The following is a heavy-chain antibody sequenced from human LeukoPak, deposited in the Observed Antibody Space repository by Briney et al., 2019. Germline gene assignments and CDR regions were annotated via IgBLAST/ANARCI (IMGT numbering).Heavy chain of an antibody. CDR2: INPSGGST. CDR3: ARSDSSGSYYYYYGMDV. D-gene: IGHD3-22*01. V-gene: IGHV1-46*01. CDR1: GYTFTSYY. J-gene: IGHJ6*02. Sequence: ASVKVSCKASGYTFTSYYMHWVRQAPGQGLEWMGIINPSGGSTSYAQKFQGRVTMTRDTSISTAYMELSRLRSDDTAVYYCARSDSSGSYYYYYGMDVWGQGTTVTVSS.